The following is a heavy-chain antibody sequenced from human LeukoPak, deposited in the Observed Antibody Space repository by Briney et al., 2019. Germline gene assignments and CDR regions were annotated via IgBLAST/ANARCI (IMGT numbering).Heavy chain of an antibody. J-gene: IGHJ4*02. CDR1: GYSFTNYW. Sequence: GESLQISFKGSGYSFTNYWIGWVRQMPGKGLEWMGIIYPADSNTRYSPSFQGQVTISADKSISTAYLQWSSLTASGTAMYYCASSYSSGWFFDYWGQGTLVTVSS. V-gene: IGHV5-51*01. CDR3: ASSYSSGWFFDY. D-gene: IGHD6-19*01. CDR2: IYPADSNT.